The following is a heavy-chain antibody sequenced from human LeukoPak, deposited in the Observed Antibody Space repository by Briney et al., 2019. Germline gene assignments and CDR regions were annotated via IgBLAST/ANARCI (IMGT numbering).Heavy chain of an antibody. CDR1: GGSISSYY. Sequence: PSETLSLTCTVSGGSISSYYWSWIRQPPGKGLEWIGYIYYSGSTNYNPSLKSRVTISVDTSKNQFSLELSSVTAADTAVYYCARGDRGDYVWGSYPNHYFDYWGQGTLVTVSS. V-gene: IGHV4-59*01. D-gene: IGHD3-16*02. CDR2: IYYSGST. J-gene: IGHJ4*02. CDR3: ARGDRGDYVWGSYPNHYFDY.